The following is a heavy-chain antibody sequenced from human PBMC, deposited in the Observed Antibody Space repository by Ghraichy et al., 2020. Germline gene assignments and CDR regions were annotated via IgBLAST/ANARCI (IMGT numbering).Heavy chain of an antibody. CDR2: TRNKANSYTT. D-gene: IGHD5-12*01. Sequence: GGSLRLSCAASGFTFSDHYMDWVRQAPGKGLEWIGRTRNKANSYTTEYATSVKGRFTISRDDSKNLLYLQMNSLKTEDTAVYYCASLPYGGSGAYWGQGTLVTVSS. V-gene: IGHV3-72*01. CDR3: ASLPYGGSGAY. J-gene: IGHJ4*02. CDR1: GFTFSDHY.